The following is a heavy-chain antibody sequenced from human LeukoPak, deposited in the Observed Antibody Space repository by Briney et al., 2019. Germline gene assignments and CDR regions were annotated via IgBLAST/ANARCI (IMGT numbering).Heavy chain of an antibody. D-gene: IGHD3-22*01. CDR3: ASLSFGPEMYYYYSSGLYYFDY. CDR2: IYYSGST. CDR1: GGSISSYF. J-gene: IGHJ4*02. V-gene: IGHV4-59*01. Sequence: SETLSLTCTVSGGSISSYFWSWIRQPPGKGLEGIGYIYYSGSTNYNPSLKRRVIISVDTSKKQFSLKLSSVTAADTGVYYCASLSFGPEMYYYYSSGLYYFDYWGQGTLVTVSS.